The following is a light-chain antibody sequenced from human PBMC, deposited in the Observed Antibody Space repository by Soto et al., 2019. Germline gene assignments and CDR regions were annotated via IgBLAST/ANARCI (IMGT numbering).Light chain of an antibody. CDR1: SSDIGDYNY. J-gene: IGLJ2*01. CDR3: SSYTGGSTVV. V-gene: IGLV2-14*01. Sequence: QSALTQPASVSGSPGQSIAISCTGSSSDIGDYNYVSWYQQHPGKPPKLMIFDVSNRPSGVSNRFSGSMSGNTASLTISGLQPEDEADYYCSSYTGGSTVVFGGGTKLTVL. CDR2: DVS.